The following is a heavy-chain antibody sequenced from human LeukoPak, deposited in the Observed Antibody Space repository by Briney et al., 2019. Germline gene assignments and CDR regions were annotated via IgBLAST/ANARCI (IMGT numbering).Heavy chain of an antibody. CDR3: ARGEDYGDYFDY. D-gene: IGHD4-17*01. J-gene: IGHJ4*02. V-gene: IGHV3-53*01. CDR1: GFTVSANY. Sequence: PGGSLRLSCAASGFTVSANYMSWVRQAPGKGMEWVSVIYSGGSTYYADSVKGRFTISRDNSKNTLSLQMNSLRAEDTAVYYCARGEDYGDYFDYWGQGTLVTVSS. CDR2: IYSGGST.